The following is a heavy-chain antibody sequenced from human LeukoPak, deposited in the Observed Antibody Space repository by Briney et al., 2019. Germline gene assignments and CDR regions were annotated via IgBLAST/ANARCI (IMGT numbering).Heavy chain of an antibody. CDR2: IYYSGST. CDR3: ARAAAMAYFDY. D-gene: IGHD5-24*01. Sequence: SETLSLTCTVSGGSISSYYWSWIRQPPGKGLEWIGYIYYSGSTNYNPSLKSRVTISVDTSKNQFSLKLSSVTAADTAVYYCARAAAMAYFDYWVQGTLVTVSS. V-gene: IGHV4-59*01. CDR1: GGSISSYY. J-gene: IGHJ4*02.